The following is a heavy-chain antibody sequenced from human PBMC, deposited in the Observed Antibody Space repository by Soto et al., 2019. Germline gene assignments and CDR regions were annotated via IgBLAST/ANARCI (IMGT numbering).Heavy chain of an antibody. CDR1: GYTFTSYA. J-gene: IGHJ4*02. CDR3: ARGLGLYYFDY. V-gene: IGHV1-3*01. D-gene: IGHD1-26*01. Sequence: ALVKVSCKASGYTFTSYAIHWVRQAPGQRLEWMGWINAGNGNTKYSQKFQGRVTITRDTSASTAYMELSSLRSEDTAVYYCARGLGLYYFDYWGQGTLVTVSS. CDR2: INAGNGNT.